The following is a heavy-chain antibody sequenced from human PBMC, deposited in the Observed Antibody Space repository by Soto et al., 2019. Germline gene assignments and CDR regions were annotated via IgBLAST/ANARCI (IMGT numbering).Heavy chain of an antibody. D-gene: IGHD1-7*01. J-gene: IGHJ3*02. CDR2: ISSSGSTI. CDR1: GFTFSGYY. V-gene: IGHV3-11*01. Sequence: PGGSLTLSCAASGFTFSGYYMNWIRQAPGKGLEWVSYISSSGSTIYYADSVKGRFTISRDNAENSLYLQMNSLRAEDTALYYCARAYNWNYWAAFDIWGRGTMVPVS. CDR3: ARAYNWNYWAAFDI.